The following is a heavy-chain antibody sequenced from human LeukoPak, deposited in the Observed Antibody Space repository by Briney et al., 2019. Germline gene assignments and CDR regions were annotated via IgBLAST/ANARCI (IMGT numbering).Heavy chain of an antibody. CDR3: AKFYIGYDLY. Sequence: GGCLRLSCAASRFTFSSYAMRSVRHTPGQRGEWVSGISVSGGSGYYADSVKGRFTISRDNSENTLYLKMSSLRVEDTAVYYWAKFYIGYDLYWGQGTLVTVSS. J-gene: IGHJ4*02. D-gene: IGHD5-12*01. CDR1: RFTFSSYA. V-gene: IGHV3-23*01. CDR2: ISVSGGSG.